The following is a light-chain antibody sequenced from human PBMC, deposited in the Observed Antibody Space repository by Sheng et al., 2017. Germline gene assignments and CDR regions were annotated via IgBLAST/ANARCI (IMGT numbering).Light chain of an antibody. V-gene: IGKV3-15*01. Sequence: EIVMTQSPATLSVSPGERATLSCRASQSVSSNLAWYQQKPGQAPRLLIYGASTRATGIPARLSGSGSGTEFTLTISSLQSEDSAVYYCQQYNNWPLTFGGGTKVEIK. J-gene: IGKJ4*01. CDR2: GAS. CDR3: QQYNNWPLT. CDR1: QSVSSN.